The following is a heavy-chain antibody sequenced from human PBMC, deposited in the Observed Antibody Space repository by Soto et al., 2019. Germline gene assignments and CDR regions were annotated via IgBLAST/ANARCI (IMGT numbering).Heavy chain of an antibody. J-gene: IGHJ4*02. Sequence: QVQLVQSGAEVKKPGSSVKVSCKASGCTFSSYTISWVRQAPGQGLEWMGRIIPILGIANYAQKFQGRVTITADKATSTAYMELSSLRSEDTAVYYCARESCSGGSCYSGLYDYWGQGTLVTVSS. CDR1: GCTFSSYT. CDR2: IIPILGIA. V-gene: IGHV1-69*08. D-gene: IGHD2-15*01. CDR3: ARESCSGGSCYSGLYDY.